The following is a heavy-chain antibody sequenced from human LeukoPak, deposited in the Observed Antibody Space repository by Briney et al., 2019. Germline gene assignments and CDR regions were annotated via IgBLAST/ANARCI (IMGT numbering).Heavy chain of an antibody. D-gene: IGHD2-15*01. J-gene: IGHJ5*02. Sequence: GFLRLSCAASGFTFKLYWMHWVRQVPGKRPVWVSRINDDGSDTIYADSVRGRFIISRDDAKNTVYLQMNNLRAEDTAVYYCVRGGPSTWSWGQGTLVTVSS. V-gene: IGHV3-74*01. CDR2: INDDGSDT. CDR3: VRGGPSTWS. CDR1: GFTFKLYW.